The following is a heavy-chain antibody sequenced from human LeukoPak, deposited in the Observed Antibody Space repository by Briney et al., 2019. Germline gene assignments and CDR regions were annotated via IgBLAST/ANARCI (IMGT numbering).Heavy chain of an antibody. CDR3: AREGCTNGVCYLDY. V-gene: IGHV4-61*02. CDR2: IYTSGST. D-gene: IGHD2-8*01. J-gene: IGHJ4*02. Sequence: KASETLSLTCTVSGGSISSGSYYWSWIRQPAGKGLEWIGRIYTSGSTNYNPSLKSRVTISVDTSKNQFSLKLSSVTAADTAVYYCAREGCTNGVCYLDYWGQGTLVTVSS. CDR1: GGSISSGSYY.